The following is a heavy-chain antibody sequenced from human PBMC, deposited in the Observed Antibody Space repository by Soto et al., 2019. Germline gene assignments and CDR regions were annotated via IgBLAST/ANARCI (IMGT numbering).Heavy chain of an antibody. CDR1: GFTFSSYA. D-gene: IGHD3-16*01. CDR2: MSYDGSNK. V-gene: IGHV3-30-3*01. CDR3: ARDGGDY. Sequence: QVQLVESGGGVVQPGRSLRLSCAASGFTFSSYAMHWVRRAPGKGLEWMAVMSYDGSNKYYADSVKGRFTISRDNSKNALYLQMNSLRPDDTALYYCARDGGDYWGHGTLVIVSS. J-gene: IGHJ4*01.